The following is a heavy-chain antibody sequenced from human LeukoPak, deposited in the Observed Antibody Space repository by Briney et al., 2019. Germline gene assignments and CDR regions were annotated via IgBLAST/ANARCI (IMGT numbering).Heavy chain of an antibody. V-gene: IGHV7-4-1*02. CDR1: GYTFTSYA. CDR2: INTNTGNP. D-gene: IGHD6-6*01. J-gene: IGHJ5*02. CDR3: ARGYYSSSSPMDWFDP. Sequence: GASVKVSCKASGYTFTSYAMNWVRQAPGQGLEWMGWINTNTGNPTYAQGFTGRFVFSLDTSVSTAYLQISSLKAEDTAVYYCARGYYSSSSPMDWFDPWGQGTLVTVSS.